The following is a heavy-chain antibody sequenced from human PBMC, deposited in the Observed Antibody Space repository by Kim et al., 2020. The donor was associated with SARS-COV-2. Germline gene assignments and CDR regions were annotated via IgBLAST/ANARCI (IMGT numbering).Heavy chain of an antibody. V-gene: IGHV3-43D*03. CDR3: AKDRVRAAAGPYYYGMDV. CDR2: ISWDGGST. J-gene: IGHJ6*02. D-gene: IGHD6-13*01. Sequence: GGSLRLSCAASGFTFDDYAMHWVRQAPGKGLEWVSLISWDGGSTYYADSVKGRFTISRDNSKNSLYLQMNSLRAEDTALYYCAKDRVRAAAGPYYYGMDVWGQGTTVTVSS. CDR1: GFTFDDYA.